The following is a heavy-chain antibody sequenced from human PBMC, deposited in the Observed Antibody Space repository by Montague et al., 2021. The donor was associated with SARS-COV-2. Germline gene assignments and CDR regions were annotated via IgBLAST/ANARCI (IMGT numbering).Heavy chain of an antibody. J-gene: IGHJ3*01. Sequence: VSPGASLSSDSLSWHWIRQSPSRGLEWLASTYYRSKWYNDSAPSVSGRAAVKPDTSRNQFSLHLDSVTPEDTALYFCARKMDSSFDVWGKGTMVIVSS. V-gene: IGHV6-1*01. D-gene: IGHD2-2*03. CDR2: TYYRSKWYN. CDR1: GASLSSDSLS. CDR3: ARKMDSSFDV.